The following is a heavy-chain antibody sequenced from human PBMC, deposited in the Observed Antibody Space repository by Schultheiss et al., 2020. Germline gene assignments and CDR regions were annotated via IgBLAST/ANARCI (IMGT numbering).Heavy chain of an antibody. CDR1: GFTFSSYG. CDR3: AKDLAVVIAKYFQH. D-gene: IGHD2-21*01. J-gene: IGHJ1*01. CDR2: ISYDGSNK. Sequence: GGSLRLSCAASGFTFSSYGMHWVRQAPGKGLEWVAVISYDGSNKYYADSVKGRFTISRDNSKNTLYLQMNSLRAEDTAVYYCAKDLAVVIAKYFQHWGQGTLVTVSS. V-gene: IGHV3-30*18.